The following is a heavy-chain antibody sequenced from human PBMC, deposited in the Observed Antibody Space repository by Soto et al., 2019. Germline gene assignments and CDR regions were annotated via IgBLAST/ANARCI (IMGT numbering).Heavy chain of an antibody. Sequence: PGGSLRLSCAASGFTFSSYVMAWVRQAPGKGLEWVSGISGGGSNTFYADPVKGRFTISRDNSKNTLLLQMNSLGAEDTAVYYCAKDSNKYSSSLRGRYFDYWGQGIGVTVSS. V-gene: IGHV3-23*01. CDR2: ISGGGSNT. CDR3: AKDSNKYSSSLRGRYFDY. J-gene: IGHJ4*02. D-gene: IGHD4-4*01. CDR1: GFTFSSYV.